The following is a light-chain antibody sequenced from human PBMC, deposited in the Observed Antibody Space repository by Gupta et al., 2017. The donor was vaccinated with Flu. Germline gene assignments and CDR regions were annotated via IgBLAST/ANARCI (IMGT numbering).Light chain of an antibody. CDR1: QSISSW. CDR2: KAS. Sequence: PSTLSASVGDRVTITCRASQSISSWLAWYQQKPGKAPKLLIYKASSLESGVPSRFSGSGSGTEFTLTISSLQPDDFATYYCQQDNSSSYTFGQGTKLEIK. J-gene: IGKJ2*01. V-gene: IGKV1-5*03. CDR3: QQDNSSSYT.